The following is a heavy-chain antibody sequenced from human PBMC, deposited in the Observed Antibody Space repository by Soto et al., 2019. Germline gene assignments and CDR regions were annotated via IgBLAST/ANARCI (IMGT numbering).Heavy chain of an antibody. J-gene: IGHJ6*02. V-gene: IGHV5-51*01. Sequence: GESLKISCNGSGYSYTSYWIGWVRQRPGRGLEWMGIINPADSETNYSPSFQGQVTISADRSTSTAFLQWSSLKAPDTAMYYCARQPAAGYYYYGMDVWGQGTTVTVSS. CDR2: INPADSET. D-gene: IGHD6-13*01. CDR3: ARQPAAGYYYYGMDV. CDR1: GYSYTSYW.